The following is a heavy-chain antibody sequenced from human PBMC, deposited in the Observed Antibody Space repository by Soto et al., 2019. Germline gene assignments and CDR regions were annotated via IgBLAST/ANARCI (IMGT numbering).Heavy chain of an antibody. V-gene: IGHV4-4*02. Sequence: QVQLQESGPGLVKPSGTLSLTCAVSSGSISSSNWWSWVRQPPGKGLEWIGEIYHSGSTNYNPSLKSRVTISVDKSKNQFSLKLSSVTAADTAVYYCARGGGAGYSSGSDAFDIWGQGTMVTVSS. D-gene: IGHD6-19*01. CDR1: SGSISSSNW. J-gene: IGHJ3*02. CDR3: ARGGGAGYSSGSDAFDI. CDR2: IYHSGST.